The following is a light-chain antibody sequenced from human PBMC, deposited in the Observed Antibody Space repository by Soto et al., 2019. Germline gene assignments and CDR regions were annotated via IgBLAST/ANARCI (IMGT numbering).Light chain of an antibody. V-gene: IGKV1-5*03. CDR3: QQYNFYSWT. Sequence: DIPMTQSPSTLSASVGDTVTITCRASQSISSWLAWYQQKPGKAPTVLIYRASKLESGVPSRFSGSGSGTEFTLTISSLQPEDFATYYCQQYNFYSWTFGQGTKVEIK. J-gene: IGKJ1*01. CDR2: RAS. CDR1: QSISSW.